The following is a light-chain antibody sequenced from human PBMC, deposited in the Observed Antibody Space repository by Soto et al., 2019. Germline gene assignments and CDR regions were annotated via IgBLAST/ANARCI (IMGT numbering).Light chain of an antibody. V-gene: IGKV3-20*01. Sequence: ELVVTPSPGTLSLSPGEIATLPRRASQRVKNTYLAWYQNTPGQSPRLLLYGASSRATGIPDRFRGSGSGTDVTLTISRLEADEFAVYYCQHDRSSAAHTFGQGTKFAI. J-gene: IGKJ2*01. CDR1: QRVKNTY. CDR3: QHDRSSAAHT. CDR2: GAS.